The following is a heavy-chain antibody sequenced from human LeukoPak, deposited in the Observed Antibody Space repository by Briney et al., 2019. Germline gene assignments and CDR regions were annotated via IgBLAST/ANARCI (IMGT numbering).Heavy chain of an antibody. D-gene: IGHD3-10*01. V-gene: IGHV3-23*01. CDR1: GFTFSSCA. J-gene: IGHJ3*02. Sequence: GGSLRLPCAASGFTFSSCAMSRVRQAPGKGLEWVSAISGSGGSAYYADSGKGRFTISRDNSMNTLSLQMNILRAEDTAVYYCAKAIVSYYGSGRNDAFDIWGQGTMVTVSS. CDR2: ISGSGGSA. CDR3: AKAIVSYYGSGRNDAFDI.